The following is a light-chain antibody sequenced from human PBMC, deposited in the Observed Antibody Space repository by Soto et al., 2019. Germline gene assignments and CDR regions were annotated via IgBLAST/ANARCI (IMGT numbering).Light chain of an antibody. CDR1: SGDVGGYNS. J-gene: IGLJ1*01. V-gene: IGLV2-14*01. CDR3: CSYTTNSIL. CDR2: EVS. Sequence: SALTQPASVSASPGQSITISCTGSSGDVGGYNSVSWYQRHPDKALKLMIYEVSSRPSGVPDRFSGSKSGNTASLTISGLQPEDEADYYCCSYTTNSILFGTGTKLTVL.